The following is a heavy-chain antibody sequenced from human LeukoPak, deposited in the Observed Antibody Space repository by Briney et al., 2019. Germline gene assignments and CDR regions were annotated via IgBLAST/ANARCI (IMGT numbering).Heavy chain of an antibody. CDR3: SRERGYSYGYSDY. J-gene: IGHJ4*02. V-gene: IGHV3-21*01. CDR2: ISSSSTSM. Sequence: GGSLRLSCAASGFTFSSYSMNWVRQGPGKGLEWVSSISSSSTSMYYADSVKGRFTISRDNAKNSLYLQMNSLRAEDTAVYYCSRERGYSYGYSDYWGQGTLVTVSS. D-gene: IGHD5-18*01. CDR1: GFTFSSYS.